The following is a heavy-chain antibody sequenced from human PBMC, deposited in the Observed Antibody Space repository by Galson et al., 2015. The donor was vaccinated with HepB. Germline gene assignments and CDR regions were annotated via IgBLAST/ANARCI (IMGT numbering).Heavy chain of an antibody. V-gene: IGHV4-34*01. CDR2: INHSGST. CDR1: GGPISSYY. J-gene: IGHJ4*02. CDR3: ARVRYSYGDPVDY. D-gene: IGHD5-18*01. Sequence: ETLSLTCTVSGGPISSYYWSWLRQPPGKGLEWIGEINHSGSTNYNPSLKSRVTISVDTSKNQFSLKLSSVTAADTAVYYCARVRYSYGDPVDYWGQGTLVTVSS.